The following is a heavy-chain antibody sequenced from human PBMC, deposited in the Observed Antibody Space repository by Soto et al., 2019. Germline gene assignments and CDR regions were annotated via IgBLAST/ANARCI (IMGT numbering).Heavy chain of an antibody. V-gene: IGHV6-1*01. J-gene: IGHJ6*02. D-gene: IGHD6-6*01. CDR2: TYYRTKWYN. CDR3: VMAAPPPKQIYYYYYYGMDV. Sequence: SQTLSLTYAISGDSVSSNSAAWNWIRQSPSRSLKWLGRTYYRTKWYNDYEVSVKSRITINQDTSKSQFSLQLNSVTPEDTAVYYCVMAAPPPKQIYYYYYYGMDVWGQGTTVIVSS. CDR1: GDSVSSNSAA.